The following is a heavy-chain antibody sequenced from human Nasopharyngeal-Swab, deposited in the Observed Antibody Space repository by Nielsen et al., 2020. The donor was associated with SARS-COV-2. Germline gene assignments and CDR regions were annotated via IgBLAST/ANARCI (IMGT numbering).Heavy chain of an antibody. V-gene: IGHV3-21*01. D-gene: IGHD3-16*01. CDR1: GFVFSIYG. J-gene: IGHJ4*02. Sequence: GESLKISCAASGFVFSIYGMNWVRQAPGKGLEWVSSISSRSGNIYYADSVKGRFTISRDNAKNSLYLQMNSLRAEDTAVYYCARDIGGGRYGSDYWGQGTLVTVSS. CDR3: ARDIGGGRYGSDY. CDR2: ISSRSGNI.